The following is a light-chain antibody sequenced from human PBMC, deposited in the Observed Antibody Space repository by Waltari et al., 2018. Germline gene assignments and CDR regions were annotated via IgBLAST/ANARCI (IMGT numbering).Light chain of an antibody. CDR2: AAS. CDR3: QQSYDPPKT. CDR1: QNIGIY. Sequence: DIQMTQSPSPLSASVGDRVTITCRASQNIGIYLNWYQQKPGKAPNLLIYAASNLQSGVPSRFSGGGSGTDFTLTISSLQPEDFATYYCQQSYDPPKTFGQGTKVEIK. V-gene: IGKV1-39*01. J-gene: IGKJ1*01.